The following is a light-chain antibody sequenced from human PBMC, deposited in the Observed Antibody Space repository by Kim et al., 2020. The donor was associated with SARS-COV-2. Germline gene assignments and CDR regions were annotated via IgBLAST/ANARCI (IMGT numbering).Light chain of an antibody. CDR3: QVWDSSSDHRV. J-gene: IGLJ3*02. V-gene: IGLV3-21*04. CDR1: NMGSKS. Sequence: PGKTARITCGGNNMGSKSVHWYQRKPGQAPVLVIYYDSDRPSGIPERFSGSNSGNTATLTISRVEAGDEADYYCQVWDSSSDHRVFGGGTQLTVL. CDR2: YDS.